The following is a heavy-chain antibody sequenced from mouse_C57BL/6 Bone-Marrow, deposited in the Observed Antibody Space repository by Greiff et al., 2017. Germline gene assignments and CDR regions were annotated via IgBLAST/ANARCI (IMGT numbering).Heavy chain of an antibody. D-gene: IGHD1-1*01. CDR2: IDPSDSYT. V-gene: IGHV1-59*01. J-gene: IGHJ1*03. Sequence: VQLQQPGAELVRPGTSVKLSCKASGYTFTSYWMHWVKQRPGQGLEWIGVIDPSDSYTNYNQKFKGKATLTVDTSSSTAYMQLSSLTSEDSAVYYCARDPVVPWYFDVWGTGTTVTVSS. CDR3: ARDPVVPWYFDV. CDR1: GYTFTSYW.